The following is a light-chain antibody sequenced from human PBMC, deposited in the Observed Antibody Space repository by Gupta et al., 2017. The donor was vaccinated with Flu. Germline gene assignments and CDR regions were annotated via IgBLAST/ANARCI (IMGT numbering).Light chain of an antibody. Sequence: DIQVTQSPPTLSASVGDRVTITCRASQSISSWVAWYQQKPGKAPKLLIYRASTLQSGVPSRFSGRGSGTEVTLTIISLQPDDIARYYWQNDNRFSHTFGPGTKVDIK. CDR2: RAS. V-gene: IGKV1-5*03. J-gene: IGKJ2*01. CDR3: QNDNRFSHT. CDR1: QSISSW.